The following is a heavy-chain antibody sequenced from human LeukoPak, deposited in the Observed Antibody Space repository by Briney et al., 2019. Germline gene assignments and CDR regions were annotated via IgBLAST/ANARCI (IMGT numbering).Heavy chain of an antibody. D-gene: IGHD1-26*01. J-gene: IGHJ4*02. CDR2: ISYDGSNK. CDR3: ARDRSVGPRDFDY. V-gene: IGHV3-30*04. Sequence: PGRSLRLSCAASGFTFSSYAMHWVRQAPGKGLEWVAVISYDGSNKYYADSVKGRFTISRDNSKNTLYLQMNSLRTEDTAVYYCARDRSVGPRDFDYWGQGTLVTVSS. CDR1: GFTFSSYA.